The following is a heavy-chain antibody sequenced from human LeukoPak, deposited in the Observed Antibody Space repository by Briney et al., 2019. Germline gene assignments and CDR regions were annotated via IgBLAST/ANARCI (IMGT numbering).Heavy chain of an antibody. Sequence: GGSLRLSCAASGFTFSSYSMNWVRQAPGKGLEWVSSISSSSSYMYYADSVKGRFTISRDNAKNSLYMQVNSLRAEDTAVYYYARDLRFYYYRDVGGKGTTVTVPS. CDR2: ISSSSSYM. V-gene: IGHV3-21*01. CDR1: GFTFSSYS. CDR3: ARDLRFYYYRDV. J-gene: IGHJ6*03.